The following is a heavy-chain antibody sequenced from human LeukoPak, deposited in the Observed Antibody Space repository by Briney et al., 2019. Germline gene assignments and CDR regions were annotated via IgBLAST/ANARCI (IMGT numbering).Heavy chain of an antibody. CDR3: ARYNLGYCTNGVCYHFDY. Sequence: SETLSLTCTVSGGSISSYYWSWIRQPPGKGLEWIGYIYYSGSTYYNPSLKSRVTISVDTSKNQFSLELSSVTAADTAVYYCARYNLGYCTNGVCYHFDYWGQGTLVTVSS. V-gene: IGHV4-59*12. J-gene: IGHJ4*02. D-gene: IGHD2-8*01. CDR2: IYYSGST. CDR1: GGSISSYY.